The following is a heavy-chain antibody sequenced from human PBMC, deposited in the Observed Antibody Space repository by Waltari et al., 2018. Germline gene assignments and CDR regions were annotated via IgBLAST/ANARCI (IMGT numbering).Heavy chain of an antibody. V-gene: IGHV1-69*13. D-gene: IGHD2-15*01. CDR2: IIPIFGTA. CDR3: ARDRRPQRVADYFDY. Sequence: QVQLVQSGAEVKKPGSSVKVSCKASGGTFSSYAISWVRQAPGQGLEWMGGIIPIFGTANYAQKFQGRGTITADESTSTAYMELSSLRSEDTAVYYCARDRRPQRVADYFDYWGQGTLVTVSS. J-gene: IGHJ4*02. CDR1: GGTFSSYA.